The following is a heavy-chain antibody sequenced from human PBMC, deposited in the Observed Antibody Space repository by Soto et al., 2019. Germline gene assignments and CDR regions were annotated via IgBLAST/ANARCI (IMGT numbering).Heavy chain of an antibody. CDR1: GFTFSSYA. Sequence: PGGSLRLSCAASGFTFSSYAMSWVRQAPGKGLEWVSAISGSGGSTYYADSVKGRFTISRDNSKNTLYLQMNSLRAEDTAVYYCAKSRLRYFDWLSDGQYYYGMDVWGQGTTVTVSS. CDR3: AKSRLRYFDWLSDGQYYYGMDV. V-gene: IGHV3-23*01. D-gene: IGHD3-9*01. CDR2: ISGSGGST. J-gene: IGHJ6*02.